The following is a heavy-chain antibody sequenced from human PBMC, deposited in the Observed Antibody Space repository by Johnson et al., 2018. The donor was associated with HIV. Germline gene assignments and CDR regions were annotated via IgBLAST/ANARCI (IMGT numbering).Heavy chain of an antibody. D-gene: IGHD3-10*01. J-gene: IGHJ3*02. CDR3: ARHTGWFGEPGDAFDI. V-gene: IGHV3-30*04. Sequence: QVQLVESGGGVVQSGRSLRLSCAASGFTFSSYGMHWVRQAPAKGLEWVAVISYDGSDKDYADSVKGRFTISRDSSKNTLYLQMNSLRIEDTAVYYCARHTGWFGEPGDAFDIWGQGTMVTVSS. CDR2: ISYDGSDK. CDR1: GFTFSSYG.